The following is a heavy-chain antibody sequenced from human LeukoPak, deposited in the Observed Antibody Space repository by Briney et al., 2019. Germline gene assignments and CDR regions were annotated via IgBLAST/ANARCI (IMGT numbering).Heavy chain of an antibody. D-gene: IGHD5-24*01. V-gene: IGHV4-30-4*02. Sequence: SETLSLTCTVSGASISSGGYYWNWIRQPPGKGLEWIGYIYYSRSTSYSPSLKSRLTISVDTSKNQFSLKLSSVTAADTAVYYCARVPRDGYNLKYFDYWGQGTLVTVSS. CDR1: GASISSGGYY. J-gene: IGHJ4*02. CDR2: IYYSRST. CDR3: ARVPRDGYNLKYFDY.